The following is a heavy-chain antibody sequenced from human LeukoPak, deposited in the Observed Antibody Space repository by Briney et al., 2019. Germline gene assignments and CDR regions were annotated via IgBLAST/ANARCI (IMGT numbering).Heavy chain of an antibody. CDR2: INTYNGNT. V-gene: IGHV1-18*01. D-gene: IGHD3-9*01. CDR3: ARDPRDVLTGFDY. J-gene: IGHJ4*02. CDR1: GYTFTSYG. Sequence: SVKVSCKASGYTFTSYGISWVRQAPGQGLEWMGWINTYNGNTNYAQKHQGRGTMTTDTSTSTFYMELRSLRSDDTAVYYCARDPRDVLTGFDYWGQGTLVTVSS.